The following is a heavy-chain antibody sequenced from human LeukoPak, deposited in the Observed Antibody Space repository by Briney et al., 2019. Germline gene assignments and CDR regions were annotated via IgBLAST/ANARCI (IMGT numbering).Heavy chain of an antibody. V-gene: IGHV3-30*02. D-gene: IGHD3-10*01. Sequence: GGSLRLSCAASGFTFSSYGMHWVRQAPGKGLEWVAFIRYDGSNKYCADSVKGRFTISRDNSKNTLYLQMNSLRAEDTAVYYCAKEMVRGALYYMDVWGKGTTVTVSS. CDR2: IRYDGSNK. J-gene: IGHJ6*03. CDR1: GFTFSSYG. CDR3: AKEMVRGALYYMDV.